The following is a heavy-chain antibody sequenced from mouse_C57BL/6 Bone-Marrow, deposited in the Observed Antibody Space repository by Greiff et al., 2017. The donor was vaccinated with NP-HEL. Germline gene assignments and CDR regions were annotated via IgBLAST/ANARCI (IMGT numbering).Heavy chain of an antibody. CDR3: ARFYDGYYPFAY. J-gene: IGHJ3*01. D-gene: IGHD2-3*01. Sequence: EVKLVESGGGLVQPGESLKLSCESNEYEFPSHDMSWVRKTPEKRLELVAAINSDGGSAYYPDTMERRFIISRDNTKKTLYLQMSSLRSEDTALYYCARFYDGYYPFAYWGQGTLVTVSA. CDR1: EYEFPSHD. CDR2: INSDGGSA. V-gene: IGHV5-2*01.